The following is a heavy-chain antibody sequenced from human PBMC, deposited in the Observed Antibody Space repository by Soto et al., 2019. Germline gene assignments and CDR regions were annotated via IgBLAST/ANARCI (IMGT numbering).Heavy chain of an antibody. V-gene: IGHV3-30-3*01. CDR2: ISYDGSNK. CDR3: ARGPIDY. CDR1: GFTFSSYA. Sequence: GSLRLSCAASGFTFSSYAMHWVRQAPGKGLEWVAVISYDGSNKYYADSVKGRFTISRDNSKNTLYLQMNSLRAEDTAVYYCARGPIDYWGQGTLVTVSS. J-gene: IGHJ4*02.